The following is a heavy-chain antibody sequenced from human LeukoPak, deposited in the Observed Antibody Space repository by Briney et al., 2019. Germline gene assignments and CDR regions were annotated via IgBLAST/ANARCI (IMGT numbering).Heavy chain of an antibody. CDR2: IRSKAYGGTT. CDR1: GFTFGDYA. CDR3: TQTTSGSLAFDI. J-gene: IGHJ3*02. D-gene: IGHD5-12*01. V-gene: IGHV3-49*03. Sequence: GGSLRLSCTASGFTFGDYAISWFRQAPGKGLEWVGFIRSKAYGGTTEYAASVKGRFTISRDDSKSIAYLQMNSLKTEDTAVYYCTQTTSGSLAFDIWGQGTMVTVSS.